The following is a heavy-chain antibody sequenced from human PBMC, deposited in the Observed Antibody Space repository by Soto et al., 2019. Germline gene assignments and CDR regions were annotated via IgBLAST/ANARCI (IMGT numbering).Heavy chain of an antibody. J-gene: IGHJ6*02. V-gene: IGHV1-69*12. CDR1: GGTFSSYA. CDR2: IIPIFGTA. Sequence: QVQLVQSGAEVKKPGSSVKVSCKASGGTFSSYAISWVRQAPGQGLEWMGGIIPIFGTANYAQKFQGRVTITADESTSTAYMELSSLRSEDTAVYYCARDDENGGPPLHYYYYGMDVWGQGTTVTVSS. CDR3: ARDDENGGPPLHYYYYGMDV. D-gene: IGHD4-17*01.